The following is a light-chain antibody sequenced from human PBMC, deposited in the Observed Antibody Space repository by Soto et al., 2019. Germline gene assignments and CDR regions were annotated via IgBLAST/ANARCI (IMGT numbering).Light chain of an antibody. CDR3: QQYNNYWT. J-gene: IGKJ1*01. V-gene: IGKV1-5*03. Sequence: DLQMTQSPSTLSASVGDRVTITCRASQSISSWLAWYQQKPGKAPKLLIYKASGLQSGVPSRFSGSGSGTEFTLTISSLQPDDFATYYCQQYNNYWTFGQGTKVEIK. CDR1: QSISSW. CDR2: KAS.